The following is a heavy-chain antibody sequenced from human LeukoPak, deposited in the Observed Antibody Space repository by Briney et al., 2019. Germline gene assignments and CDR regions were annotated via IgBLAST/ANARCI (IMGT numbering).Heavy chain of an antibody. CDR1: GFTFGDYA. CDR2: IRSKAYGGTT. Sequence: PGGSLRLSCTASGFTFGDYAMSWFRRAPGKGLEWVGFIRSKAYGGTTEYAASVKGRFTISRDDSKSIAYLQMNSLKTEDTAVYYCTRDGDYDSSGYYYPYYFDYWGQGTLVTVSS. V-gene: IGHV3-49*03. D-gene: IGHD3-22*01. CDR3: TRDGDYDSSGYYYPYYFDY. J-gene: IGHJ4*02.